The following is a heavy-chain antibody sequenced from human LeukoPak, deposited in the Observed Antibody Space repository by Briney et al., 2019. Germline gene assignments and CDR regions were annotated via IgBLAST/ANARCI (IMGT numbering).Heavy chain of an antibody. Sequence: GGSLRLSCAASGFTFSSYTMNWVRQPPGKGLEWVSNIGTSSTTIYYADSVKGRFTISRDNAKNSLYLQMNSLRAEDTALYYCAKAPGVATIGSEFDYWGQGTLVTVSS. CDR1: GFTFSSYT. CDR2: IGTSSTTI. J-gene: IGHJ4*02. D-gene: IGHD5-12*01. V-gene: IGHV3-48*04. CDR3: AKAPGVATIGSEFDY.